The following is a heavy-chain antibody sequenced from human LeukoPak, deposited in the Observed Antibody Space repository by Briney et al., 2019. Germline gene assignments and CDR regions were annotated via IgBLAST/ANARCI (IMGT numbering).Heavy chain of an antibody. CDR2: INADGSRT. CDR3: ATWAFYHDFDV. J-gene: IGHJ6*02. V-gene: IGHV3-43*02. CDR1: GFTLDAYA. Sequence: PGGSLRLSCVASGFTLDAYAMHWVRQVRGKGLEWVSLINADGSRTYYADSVKGRFTISRDNYKNSLYLQMTSLRPEDSALYYCATWAFYHDFDVWGRGTTVTVSS. D-gene: IGHD3-3*01.